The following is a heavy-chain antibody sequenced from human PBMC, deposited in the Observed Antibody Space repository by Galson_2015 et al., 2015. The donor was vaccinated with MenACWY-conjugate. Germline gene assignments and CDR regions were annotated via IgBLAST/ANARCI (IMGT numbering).Heavy chain of an antibody. CDR3: AKGGTGYGNFEH. Sequence: SLRLACAASGFTFSNDWMHWVRHAPGKGLVWVSRINNDGSGTYYADSVKGRFTISRDNAKNTLYLEMNSLRSEDTAGYYCAKGGTGYGNFEHWGQGTLVTVSS. D-gene: IGHD5-12*01. CDR1: GFTFSNDW. V-gene: IGHV3-74*01. CDR2: INNDGSGT. J-gene: IGHJ4*02.